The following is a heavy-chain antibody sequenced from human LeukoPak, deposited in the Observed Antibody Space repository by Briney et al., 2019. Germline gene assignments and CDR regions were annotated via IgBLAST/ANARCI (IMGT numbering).Heavy chain of an antibody. J-gene: IGHJ1*01. CDR2: ISGDGGST. CDR1: GFTFDDYA. V-gene: IGHV3-43*02. D-gene: IGHD2-2*01. Sequence: GGSLRLSCAASGFTFDDYAMHWVRQAPGKGLEWVSLISGDGGSTYYADSVKGRFTISRGNSKNSLYLQMNSLRTEDTALYYCANGAAMFGYFQHWGQGTLVTVSS. CDR3: ANGAAMFGYFQH.